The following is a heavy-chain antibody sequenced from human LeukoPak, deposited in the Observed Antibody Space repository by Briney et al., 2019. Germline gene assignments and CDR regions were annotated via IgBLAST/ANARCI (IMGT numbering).Heavy chain of an antibody. V-gene: IGHV3-74*01. CDR1: GFTFSSYW. CDR2: IESEGSSA. Sequence: RGSLRLSCAASGFTFSSYWMHWVRHAPGEGLVWVSRIESEGSSASYVYTVKVRFTISRDNAKNTLCLQTNSLRAEDAAVYYCARDLRTPSDTNIAIDYWGQGTLVTVSS. J-gene: IGHJ4*02. D-gene: IGHD4-23*01. CDR3: ARDLRTPSDTNIAIDY.